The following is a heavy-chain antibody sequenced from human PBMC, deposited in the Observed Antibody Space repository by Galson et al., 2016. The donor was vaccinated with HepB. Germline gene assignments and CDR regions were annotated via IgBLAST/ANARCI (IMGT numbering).Heavy chain of an antibody. CDR3: ARRWYNWTYFFAFDI. V-gene: IGHV4-59*01. CDR1: GGSISGYY. Sequence: SETLSLTCTISGGSISGYYWSWIRQPLGKGLEWIGDIYYTGKTYYNPSLKSRLTISIDTSKSQFSLKLSSGTAADTAVYYWARRWYNWTYFFAFDIWGQGTMVTVSS. J-gene: IGHJ3*02. D-gene: IGHD1-7*01. CDR2: IYYTGKT.